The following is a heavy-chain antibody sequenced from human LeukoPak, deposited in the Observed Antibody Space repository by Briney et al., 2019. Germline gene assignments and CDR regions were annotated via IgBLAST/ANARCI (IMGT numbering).Heavy chain of an antibody. CDR1: GFTFSSYS. D-gene: IGHD3-22*01. Sequence: GGSLRLSCAASGFTFSSYSMNWVRQAPGKGLEWVSSISSSSSYIYYADSVKGRFTISRDNAQNSLYLQMNSLRAEDTAVYYCARDSTYYYDSSGYPPDYWGQGTLVTVSS. J-gene: IGHJ4*02. CDR3: ARDSTYYYDSSGYPPDY. V-gene: IGHV3-21*01. CDR2: ISSSSSYI.